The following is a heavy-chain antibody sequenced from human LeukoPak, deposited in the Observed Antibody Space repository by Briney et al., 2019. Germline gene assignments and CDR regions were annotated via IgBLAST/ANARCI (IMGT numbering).Heavy chain of an antibody. V-gene: IGHV4-59*01. J-gene: IGHJ3*01. CDR1: GGSISTYY. D-gene: IGHD2-2*01. CDR3: ARGRRSSRRHDAFDV. CDR2: IDYSGST. Sequence: SETLSLTCTVSGGSISTYYWSWIRQPPGKGLEWIGYIDYSGSTNYNPSLQSRVTISLDTSKNQFSVKLSSLTTADTAVYYCARGRRSSRRHDAFDVWGQGTMVTVSS.